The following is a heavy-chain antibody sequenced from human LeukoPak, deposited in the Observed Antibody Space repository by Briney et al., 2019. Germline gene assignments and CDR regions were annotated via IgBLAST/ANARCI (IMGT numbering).Heavy chain of an antibody. V-gene: IGHV4-34*01. CDR2: INHSGST. Sequence: PSETLSLTCAVYGGSFSGYYWSWIRQPPGKGLEWIGEINHSGSTNYNLSLKSRVTISVDTSKNQFSLKLSSVTAADTAVYYCARGLLMYYYGSGSYNWFDPWGQGTLVTVSS. CDR1: GGSFSGYY. J-gene: IGHJ5*02. D-gene: IGHD3-10*01. CDR3: ARGLLMYYYGSGSYNWFDP.